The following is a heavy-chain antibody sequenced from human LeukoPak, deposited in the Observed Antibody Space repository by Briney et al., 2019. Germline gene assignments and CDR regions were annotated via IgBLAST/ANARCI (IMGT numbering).Heavy chain of an antibody. CDR1: GDSISRSTYY. CDR2: VYYGRSP. Sequence: SETLSLTCTVSGDSISRSTYYWAWIRQPPGKGLEWIGSVYYGRSPYFNPSLESRATISVDTSKNHFSLKMSSVTAAVTAVYYCARSSGTGTFSYWGQGTLVTVSS. CDR3: ARSSGTGTFSY. D-gene: IGHD6-25*01. V-gene: IGHV4-39*02. J-gene: IGHJ4*02.